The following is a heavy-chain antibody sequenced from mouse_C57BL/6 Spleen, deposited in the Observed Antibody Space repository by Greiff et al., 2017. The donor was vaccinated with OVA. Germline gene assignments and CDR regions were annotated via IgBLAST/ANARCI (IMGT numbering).Heavy chain of an antibody. CDR3: ARLGSYYSNYVCMDY. J-gene: IGHJ4*01. CDR1: GYAFSSSW. Sequence: QVQLQQSGPELVKPGASVKISCKASGYAFSSSWMNWVKQRPGKGLEWIGRIYPGDGDTNYNGKFKGKATLTADKSSSTAYMQLSSLTSEDSAVYFCARLGSYYSNYVCMDYWGQGTSVTVSS. CDR2: IYPGDGDT. V-gene: IGHV1-82*01. D-gene: IGHD2-5*01.